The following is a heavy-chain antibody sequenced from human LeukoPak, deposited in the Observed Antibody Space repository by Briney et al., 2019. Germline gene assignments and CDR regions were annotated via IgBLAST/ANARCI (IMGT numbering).Heavy chain of an antibody. D-gene: IGHD6-6*01. Sequence: PSETLSLTCTVSGGSISSGSYYWSWIRQPAGKGLEWIGRIYTSGSTNYNPSLKSRVTISVDTSKNQFSLKLSSVTAADTAVYYCARESYSSSSQTLNYWGQGTLVTVSS. CDR3: ARESYSSSSQTLNY. V-gene: IGHV4-61*02. CDR2: IYTSGST. CDR1: GGSISSGSYY. J-gene: IGHJ4*02.